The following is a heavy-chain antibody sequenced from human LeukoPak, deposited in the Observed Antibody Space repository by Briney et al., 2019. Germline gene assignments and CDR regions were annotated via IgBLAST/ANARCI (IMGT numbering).Heavy chain of an antibody. V-gene: IGHV5-51*01. CDR1: GYRFTSYW. Sequence: GESLKISCKGSGYRFTSYWIGWVRQMPGKGLGWMGIIYPGDSDTRYSPSFQGQVSISADKSISTANLQWSSLKASDTAMYYCARLAPSMTIQNYFDYWGQGTLVTVSS. CDR2: IYPGDSDT. D-gene: IGHD2/OR15-2a*01. J-gene: IGHJ4*02. CDR3: ARLAPSMTIQNYFDY.